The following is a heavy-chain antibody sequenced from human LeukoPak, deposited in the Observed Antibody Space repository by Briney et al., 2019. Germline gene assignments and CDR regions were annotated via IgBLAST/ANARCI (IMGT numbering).Heavy chain of an antibody. Sequence: PGGSLRLSCAASGFIVSSYYMNWVRQAPGKGLEWVSVIYTGGGTYYADSVKGRFTISRDNSKNTLYLQMNSLRAEDTAVYYCARSEGDYWGQGTLVTVPS. CDR3: ARSEGDY. CDR2: IYTGGGT. J-gene: IGHJ4*02. V-gene: IGHV3-53*01. CDR1: GFIVSSYY.